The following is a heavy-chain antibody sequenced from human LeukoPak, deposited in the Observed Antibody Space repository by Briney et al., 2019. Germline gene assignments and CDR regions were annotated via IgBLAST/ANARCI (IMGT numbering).Heavy chain of an antibody. Sequence: GGSLRLSCAASGFTFDDYAMHWVRQAPGKGLEWVSLTSGDGGSTYYADSVKGRFTISRDNSKNSLYLQMNSLRTEDTALYYCAKDGGSSGYYPLDYWGHGTLVTVSS. D-gene: IGHD3-22*01. CDR1: GFTFDDYA. CDR2: TSGDGGST. CDR3: AKDGGSSGYYPLDY. J-gene: IGHJ4*01. V-gene: IGHV3-43*02.